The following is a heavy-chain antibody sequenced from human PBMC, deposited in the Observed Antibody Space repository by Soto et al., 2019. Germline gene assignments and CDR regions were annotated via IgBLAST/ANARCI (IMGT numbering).Heavy chain of an antibody. CDR1: GFSLTTSGVG. J-gene: IGHJ4*02. CDR3: AQMVIAVTNYFDS. CDR2: IYGNDDK. D-gene: IGHD2-21*01. Sequence: QITLKESGPTLVKPTQTLTLTCTFSGFSLTTSGVGVGWIHQPPGNALEWLALIYGNDDKYFSPSLKSRHSITNETSKNQVVLTLTNVDPVDSATYFCAQMVIAVTNYFDSWGQGVLVTVSS. V-gene: IGHV2-5*01.